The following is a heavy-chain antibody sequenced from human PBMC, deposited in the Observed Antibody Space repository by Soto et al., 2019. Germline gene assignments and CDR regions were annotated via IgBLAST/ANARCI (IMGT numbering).Heavy chain of an antibody. CDR3: ARGSSTVVTQFDY. CDR2: IYYSGIT. J-gene: IGHJ4*02. V-gene: IGHV4-59*01. Sequence: SSETLSLTCTVSRDSISTYYWSWIRQSPGKGLEWIGYIYYSGITNYNPSLKSRVTISLDTSKNQFSLQLSSVTAADTAVYYCARGSSTVVTQFDYWGQGTRVTVSS. D-gene: IGHD2-21*02. CDR1: RDSISTYY.